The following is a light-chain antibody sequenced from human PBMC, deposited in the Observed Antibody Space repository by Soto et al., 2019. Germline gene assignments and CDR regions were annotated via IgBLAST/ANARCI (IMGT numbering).Light chain of an antibody. Sequence: DVVMTQSPLSLPVTLGQPASISCRSSQSLVYSDGNTYLNWFQQRPGKSPRRLIYKVSNRDSGVPDRFSGSGSGTDFTLKISRLEAEDVGLYYCMQATHWPWTFGQGTKVDIK. CDR2: KVS. J-gene: IGKJ1*01. CDR3: MQATHWPWT. V-gene: IGKV2-30*01. CDR1: QSLVYSDGNTY.